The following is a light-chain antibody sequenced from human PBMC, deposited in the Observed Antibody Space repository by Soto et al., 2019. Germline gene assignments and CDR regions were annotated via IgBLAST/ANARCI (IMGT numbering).Light chain of an antibody. Sequence: QSALTQPPSASGSPGQSVTISCTGTSSDVGDYNYVSWYQQHPGKAPELMIYEVSKRPSGVPDRFSGSKSGNTASLTVSGLQAEDEADYYCSSYAGSNNWVFGGGTKLTVL. CDR2: EVS. V-gene: IGLV2-8*01. CDR1: SSDVGDYNY. J-gene: IGLJ3*02. CDR3: SSYAGSNNWV.